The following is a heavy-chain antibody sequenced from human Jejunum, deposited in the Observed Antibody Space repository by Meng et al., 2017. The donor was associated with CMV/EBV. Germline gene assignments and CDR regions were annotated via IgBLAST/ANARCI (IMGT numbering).Heavy chain of an antibody. J-gene: IGHJ4*02. CDR2: IYRGDDK. CDR3: AHFVGGYYPSRPDY. D-gene: IGHD1-26*01. CDR1: GFSPSTSGEG. Sequence: HIPLKGSGPTLVKPTQTLTLPCSFSGFSPSTSGEGVGWIRQPPGKALEWLALIYRGDDKRYSPSLNSRLTIAKDTSKNEVVLTLTNMGPIDTGTYYCAHFVGGYYPSRPDYWGQGTLVTVSS. V-gene: IGHV2-5*02.